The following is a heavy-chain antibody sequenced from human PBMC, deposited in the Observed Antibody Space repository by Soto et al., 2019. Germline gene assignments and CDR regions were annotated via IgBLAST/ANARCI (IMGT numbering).Heavy chain of an antibody. D-gene: IGHD2-15*01. CDR3: ARTAGCSGGSCYYWFDP. V-gene: IGHV1-8*01. CDR1: GYTFTSYD. CDR2: MNPNSGNT. J-gene: IGHJ5*02. Sequence: GASVKVSCKASGYTFTSYDINWVRQATGQGLEWMGWMNPNSGNTGYAQKFQGRVTMTRNTSISTAYMELSSLRSEDTAVYYCARTAGCSGGSCYYWFDPWGQGTLVTVSS.